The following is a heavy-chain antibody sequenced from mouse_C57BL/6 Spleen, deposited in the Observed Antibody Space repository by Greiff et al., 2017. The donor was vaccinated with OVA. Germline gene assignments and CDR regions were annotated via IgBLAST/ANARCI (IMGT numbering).Heavy chain of an antibody. Sequence: EVQLQQSGPELVKPGASVKISCKASGYSFTGYYMNWVKQSPEKSLEWIGEINPSTGGTTYNQKFKAKATLTVDKSSSTAYMQLKSLTSEDSAVYDCARSYDGYYVNYWGQGTTLTVSS. CDR3: ARSYDGYYVNY. CDR2: INPSTGGT. CDR1: GYSFTGYY. V-gene: IGHV1-42*01. D-gene: IGHD2-3*01. J-gene: IGHJ2*01.